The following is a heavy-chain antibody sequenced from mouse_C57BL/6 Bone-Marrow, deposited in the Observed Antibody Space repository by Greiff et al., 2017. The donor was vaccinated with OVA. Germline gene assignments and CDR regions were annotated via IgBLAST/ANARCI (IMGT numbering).Heavy chain of an antibody. V-gene: IGHV8-8*01. Sequence: QVTLKECGPGILQPSQTLSLTCSFSGFSLSTFGMGVGWIRQPSGKGLEWLAHIWWDDDKYYNPALKSRLTISKDTSKNQVFLKIANVDTADTATYYCARMREVYYKGWFAYWGQGTLVTVSA. J-gene: IGHJ3*01. CDR1: GFSLSTFGMG. CDR3: ARMREVYYKGWFAY. D-gene: IGHD2-1*01. CDR2: IWWDDDK.